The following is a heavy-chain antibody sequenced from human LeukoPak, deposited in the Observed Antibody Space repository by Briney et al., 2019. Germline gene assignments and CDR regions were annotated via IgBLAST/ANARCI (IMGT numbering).Heavy chain of an antibody. J-gene: IGHJ6*02. CDR2: ISYDGSNK. Sequence: GGSLRLSCAASGFTFSSYGMHWVRQAPGKGLEWVAVISYDGSNKYYADSVKGRFTISRDNSKNTLYLQMNSLRAEDTAVYYCAKDAGSYYADQYGMDVWGQGTTVTVSS. CDR1: GFTFSSYG. V-gene: IGHV3-30*18. D-gene: IGHD3-10*01. CDR3: AKDAGSYYADQYGMDV.